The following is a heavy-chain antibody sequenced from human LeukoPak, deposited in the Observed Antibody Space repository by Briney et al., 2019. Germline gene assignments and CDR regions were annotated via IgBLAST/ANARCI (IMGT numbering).Heavy chain of an antibody. D-gene: IGHD3-22*01. V-gene: IGHV3-49*03. Sequence: PGGSLRLPCTASGFTFGDYAMSWFRQAPGKGLEWVGFIRSKAYGGTTEYAASVKGRFTISRDDSKSIAYLQMNSLKTEDTAVYYCTRYKPFYYDSSGFAGHWGQGTLVTASS. CDR3: TRYKPFYYDSSGFAGH. J-gene: IGHJ4*02. CDR1: GFTFGDYA. CDR2: IRSKAYGGTT.